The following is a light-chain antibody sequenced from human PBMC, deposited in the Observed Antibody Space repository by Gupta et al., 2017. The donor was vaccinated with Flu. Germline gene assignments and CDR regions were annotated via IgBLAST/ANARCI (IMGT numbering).Light chain of an antibody. CDR2: AAS. J-gene: IGKJ2*01. V-gene: IGKV1-39*01. CDR3: QQSYSAPLMYT. Sequence: DIQMTQSPSSLSASAGDRVTITCRASQSISNFLNWYQQRPGKAPKVLIYAASSLQSGVPSRFSGSGSGTDFTLTISSLQPEDFATYYCQQSYSAPLMYTFGQGTKLEIK. CDR1: QSISNF.